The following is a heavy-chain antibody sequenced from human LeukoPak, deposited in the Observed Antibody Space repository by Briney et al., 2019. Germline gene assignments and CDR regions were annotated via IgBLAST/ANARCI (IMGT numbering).Heavy chain of an antibody. J-gene: IGHJ6*02. V-gene: IGHV1-69*04. CDR3: ARDQGYYYGMDV. CDR2: IIPILGIA. CDR1: GGTFSSYA. Sequence: ASVKVSCKASGGTFSSYAISWVRQAPGQGLEWMGRIIPILGIANYAQKFQGRVTITADKSTSTAYMELSSLRSDDTAVYYCARDQGYYYGMDVWGQGTTVTVSS.